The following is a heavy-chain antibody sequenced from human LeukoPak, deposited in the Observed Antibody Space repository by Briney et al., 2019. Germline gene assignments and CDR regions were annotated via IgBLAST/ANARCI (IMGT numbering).Heavy chain of an antibody. CDR3: AGDGHYYGSGSNGYYYYYGMDV. J-gene: IGHJ6*04. CDR2: ISSSSSYI. D-gene: IGHD3-10*01. CDR1: GFTFSSYS. Sequence: GGSLRLSCAASGFTFSSYSMNWVRQAPGKGLEWVSSISSSSSYIYYADSVKGRFTISRDDAKNSLYLQMNSLRAEDTAVYYCAGDGHYYGSGSNGYYYYYGMDVWGKGTTVTVSS. V-gene: IGHV3-21*01.